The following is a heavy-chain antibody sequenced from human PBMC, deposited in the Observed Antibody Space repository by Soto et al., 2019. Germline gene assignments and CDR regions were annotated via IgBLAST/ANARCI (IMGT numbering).Heavy chain of an antibody. V-gene: IGHV3-30-3*01. CDR3: ARDTGLYYDILTGLSY. J-gene: IGHJ4*02. Sequence: GGSLRLSCAASGFTFSSYAMHWVRQAPGKGLEWVAVISYDGSNKYYADSVKGRFTISRDNSKNTLYLQMNSLRAEDTAVYYCARDTGLYYDILTGLSYWGQGTLVTVSS. CDR1: GFTFSSYA. CDR2: ISYDGSNK. D-gene: IGHD3-9*01.